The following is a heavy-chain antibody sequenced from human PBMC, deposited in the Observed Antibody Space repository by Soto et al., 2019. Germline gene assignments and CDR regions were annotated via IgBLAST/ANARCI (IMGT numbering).Heavy chain of an antibody. CDR3: LRGNSDYGNFDY. J-gene: IGHJ4*02. Sequence: GGSLRLSCAASGFTFSSYWMHWVRQAPGKGLVWVSRIKGDGSETNYADSVKGRFTISRDNAKNTLYLQLNSLRAEDAAVYYCLRGNSDYGNFDYWGQGTRVTVSS. CDR2: IKGDGSET. CDR1: GFTFSSYW. D-gene: IGHD5-12*01. V-gene: IGHV3-74*01.